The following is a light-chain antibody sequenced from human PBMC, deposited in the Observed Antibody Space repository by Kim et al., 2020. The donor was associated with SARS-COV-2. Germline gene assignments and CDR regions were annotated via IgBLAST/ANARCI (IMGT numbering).Light chain of an antibody. CDR3: QQYGTSPYT. V-gene: IGKV3-20*01. CDR2: YAS. CDR1: QTINNNY. J-gene: IGKJ2*01. Sequence: LSPGERATLSCRASQTINNNYLAWYQQKPGQAPRLLFYYASSRATGVPDRFSAGGSGTDFTLTISTQEPEDSAVYFCQQYGTSPYTFGQGTKLEI.